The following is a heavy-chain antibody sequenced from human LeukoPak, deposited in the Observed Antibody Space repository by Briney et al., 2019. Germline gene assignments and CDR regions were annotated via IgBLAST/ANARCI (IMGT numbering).Heavy chain of an antibody. J-gene: IGHJ4*02. CDR3: AKGGIQLWLSFDY. V-gene: IGHV3-23*01. CDR2: ISGSGGST. D-gene: IGHD5-18*01. Sequence: PGGSLRLSCAASGFTFSSYAMSWVRQAPGKGLEWVSVISGSGGSTYYADSVKGRFTISRDNSKNTLYLQMNSLRAEDTAVYYCAKGGIQLWLSFDYWGRGTLVTVSS. CDR1: GFTFSSYA.